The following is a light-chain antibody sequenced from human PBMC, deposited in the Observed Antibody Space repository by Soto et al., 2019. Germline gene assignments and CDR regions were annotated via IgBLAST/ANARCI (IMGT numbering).Light chain of an antibody. CDR1: TSDISDHNH. CDR3: CSHAGSFTWV. Sequence: QSALTQPRSVSGSPGQSVTISCTGTTSDISDHNHVSWYQQPPGKVPKLVIYDISQRPSGVPDRFSGSQSGSTASLTISGLQAEDEADFYCCSHAGSFTWVFGGGTKVTVL. V-gene: IGLV2-11*01. J-gene: IGLJ3*02. CDR2: DIS.